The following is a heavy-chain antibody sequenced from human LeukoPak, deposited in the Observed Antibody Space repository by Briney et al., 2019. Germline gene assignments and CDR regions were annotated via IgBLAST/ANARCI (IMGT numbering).Heavy chain of an antibody. D-gene: IGHD1-1*01. CDR1: GGSISSSNW. CDR2: IYHSGST. J-gene: IGHJ1*01. Sequence: SGTLSLTCAVSGGSISSSNWWSWVRRPPGKGLEWIGEIYHSGSTNYNPSLKSRVTISVDKSKNQFSLKLSSVTAADTAVYYCARDRGWNPSLDRYFQHWGQGTLVTVSS. CDR3: ARDRGWNPSLDRYFQH. V-gene: IGHV4-4*02.